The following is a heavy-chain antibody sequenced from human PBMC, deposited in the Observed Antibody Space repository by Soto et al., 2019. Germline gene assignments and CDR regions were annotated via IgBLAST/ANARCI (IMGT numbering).Heavy chain of an antibody. V-gene: IGHV1-8*01. CDR1: AYTFTSYD. D-gene: IGHD7-27*01. J-gene: IGHJ4*02. Sequence: QVQLVQSGAEVKKPGASVKVSCKAAAYTFTSYDINWVRQATGQDFEWMGWMNPNNGNTAYAQKFQGRVTMTRDTSKSTAFMELSILTSEDTAVYYCARGPRYWGVDYWGQGTLVTVSS. CDR2: MNPNNGNT. CDR3: ARGPRYWGVDY.